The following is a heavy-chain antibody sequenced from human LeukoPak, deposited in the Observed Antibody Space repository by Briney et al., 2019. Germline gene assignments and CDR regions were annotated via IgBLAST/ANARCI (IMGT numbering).Heavy chain of an antibody. CDR1: GFTFSSYS. Sequence: GGSLRLSCAASGFTFSSYSMNWVRQAPGKGLEWVSSISSSSSYIYYADSVKGRFTISRDNAKNSLYLQMNSPRAEDTAVYYCARVSDTAMAYYFDYWGQGTLVTVSS. J-gene: IGHJ4*02. CDR3: ARVSDTAMAYYFDY. CDR2: ISSSSSYI. V-gene: IGHV3-21*01. D-gene: IGHD5-18*01.